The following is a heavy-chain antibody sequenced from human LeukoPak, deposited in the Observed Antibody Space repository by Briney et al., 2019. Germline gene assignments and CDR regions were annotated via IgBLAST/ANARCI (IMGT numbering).Heavy chain of an antibody. J-gene: IGHJ3*02. CDR2: FYYDGST. V-gene: IGHV4-59*11. D-gene: IGHD2-8*02. CDR3: TMGITGHYRSMRGFAFDI. CDR1: GASIIQHY. Sequence: NPSETLSLTCTVSGASIIQHYWSWIRQPPGKGLEYIGYFYYDGSTNYTSSVRSRVTILVDTSKNQFTLNLRSVTAADTAKYYCTMGITGHYRSMRGFAFDIWGQGTVVAVSS.